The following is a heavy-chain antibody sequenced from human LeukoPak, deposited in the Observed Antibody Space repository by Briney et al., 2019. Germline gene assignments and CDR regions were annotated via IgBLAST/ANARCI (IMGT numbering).Heavy chain of an antibody. CDR1: GFTFNTYG. J-gene: IGHJ4*02. Sequence: GGSLRLSCAASGFTFNTYGMHWVRQAPGKGLEWVAVISYDASNKNYADPVKGRFTISRGYSKNTLYLQMNSLRAEDTAVYYCAKDLGDYVWGSYPKAFDYWGQGTLVTVSS. CDR3: AKDLGDYVWGSYPKAFDY. CDR2: ISYDASNK. D-gene: IGHD3-16*02. V-gene: IGHV3-30*18.